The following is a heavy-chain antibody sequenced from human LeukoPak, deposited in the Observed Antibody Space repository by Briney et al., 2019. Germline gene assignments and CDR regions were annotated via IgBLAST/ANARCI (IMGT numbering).Heavy chain of an antibody. CDR1: GFTFSSYA. V-gene: IGHV3-23*01. Sequence: GGSLRLSCAASGFTFSSYAMSWVRQAPGKGLEWVSAISGSGGSTYYADSVKGRFTISRDNSKNTLYLQMNSLRAEDTAVYYCAKDRGYYDSSLNYFDYWGQGTLVTVSS. CDR2: ISGSGGST. D-gene: IGHD3-3*01. CDR3: AKDRGYYDSSLNYFDY. J-gene: IGHJ4*02.